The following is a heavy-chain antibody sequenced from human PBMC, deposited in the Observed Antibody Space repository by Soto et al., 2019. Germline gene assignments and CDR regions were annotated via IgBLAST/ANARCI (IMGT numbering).Heavy chain of an antibody. V-gene: IGHV4-39*01. D-gene: IGHD2-2*02. CDR1: GASISSSPSY. Sequence: SETLSLTCTVSGASISSSPSYWAWIRQSPGRGLEWIGHTFYSGTTSYSPSLRSRVSLSADRSKNQFSLKLSSVTAADAAVYFCVGFRPNTILSHWGQGTLATVSS. CDR2: TFYSGTT. CDR3: VGFRPNTILSH. J-gene: IGHJ4*02.